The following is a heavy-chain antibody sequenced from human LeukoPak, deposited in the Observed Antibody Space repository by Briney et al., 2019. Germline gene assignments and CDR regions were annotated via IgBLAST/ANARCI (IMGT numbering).Heavy chain of an antibody. CDR3: ARDIWGEGYSYGIDAFGI. J-gene: IGHJ3*02. D-gene: IGHD5-18*01. CDR1: GFTFSSYW. Sequence: GGSLRLSCAASGFTFSSYWMSWVRQAPGKGLEWVANIKQDGSEKYYVDSVKGRFTISRDNAKNSLYLQMNSLRAEDTAVYYCARDIWGEGYSYGIDAFGIWGQGTMVTVSS. V-gene: IGHV3-7*01. CDR2: IKQDGSEK.